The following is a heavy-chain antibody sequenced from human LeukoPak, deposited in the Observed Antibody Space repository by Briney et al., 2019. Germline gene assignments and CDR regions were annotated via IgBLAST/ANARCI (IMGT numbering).Heavy chain of an antibody. CDR2: INHSGST. CDR3: ARSLGATRAFDI. V-gene: IGHV4-34*01. CDR1: GGSFSGYY. D-gene: IGHD1-26*01. Sequence: SETLSLTCAVYGGSFSGYYRSWIRQPPGKGLEWIGEINHSGSTNYNPSLKSRVTISVDTSKNQFSLKLSSVTAADTAVYYCARSLGATRAFDIWGQGTMVTVSS. J-gene: IGHJ3*02.